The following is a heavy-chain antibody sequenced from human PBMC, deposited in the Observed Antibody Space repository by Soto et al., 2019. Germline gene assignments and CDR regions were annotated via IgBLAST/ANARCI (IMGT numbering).Heavy chain of an antibody. J-gene: IGHJ4*02. CDR1: GFKFSNYA. CDR3: AKDRRAGGNSAFYFDF. D-gene: IGHD3-16*01. CDR2: ISATGGGT. Sequence: EVKLLQSGGGLVQPGGSLRLSCNASGFKFSNYAMSWVRQAPGKGLEWVSLISATGGGTYYADSVKGRFTISRDNSHNTLYLQVHSLTAEDTAVYYCAKDRRAGGNSAFYFDFWGQGAQVTVSS. V-gene: IGHV3-23*01.